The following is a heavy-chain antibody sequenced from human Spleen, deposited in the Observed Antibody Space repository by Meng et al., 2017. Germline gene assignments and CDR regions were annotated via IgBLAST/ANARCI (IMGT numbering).Heavy chain of an antibody. J-gene: IGHJ6*02. D-gene: IGHD6-19*01. V-gene: IGHV3-66*02. CDR3: ARDVHSSDWYSPNYFYYGMDV. Sequence: GESLKISCAASGFTVSSNYMSWVRQAPGKGLEWVSVIYSGGSTYYADSVKGRFTISRDNSKNTLSLQMNSLRPEDTAVYFCARDVHSSDWYSPNYFYYGMDVWGQGTTVTVSS. CDR1: GFTVSSNY. CDR2: IYSGGST.